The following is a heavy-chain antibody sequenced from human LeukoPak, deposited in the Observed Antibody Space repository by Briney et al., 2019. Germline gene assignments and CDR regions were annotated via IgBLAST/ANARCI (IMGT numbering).Heavy chain of an antibody. Sequence: SETLSLTCTVSGGSISSYYWSWIRQPPGKGLEWIGYIYYSGGTNYNPSLKSRVTISVDTSKNQFSLKLSSVTAADTAVYYCARSRGWFDPWGQGTLVTVSS. V-gene: IGHV4-59*01. CDR2: IYYSGGT. CDR1: GGSISSYY. CDR3: ARSRGWFDP. J-gene: IGHJ5*02.